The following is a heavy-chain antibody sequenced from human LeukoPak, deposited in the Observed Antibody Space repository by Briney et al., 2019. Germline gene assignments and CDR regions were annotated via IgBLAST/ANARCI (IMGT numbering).Heavy chain of an antibody. V-gene: IGHV4-4*07. CDR2: IYTSGST. Sequence: SETLSLTCTVSGGSISSYYWSWIRQPAGKGLEWIGRIYTSGSTNYNPSLKSRVTMSVDTSKNQFSLKLSSVTAADTAVYYCAREDCSSTSCYSADYWGQGTLVTVSS. CDR1: GGSISSYY. CDR3: AREDCSSTSCYSADY. D-gene: IGHD2-2*01. J-gene: IGHJ4*02.